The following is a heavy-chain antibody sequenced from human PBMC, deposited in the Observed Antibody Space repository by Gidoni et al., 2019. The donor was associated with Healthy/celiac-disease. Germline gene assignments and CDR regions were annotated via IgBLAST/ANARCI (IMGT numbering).Heavy chain of an antibody. CDR1: GFTFSSYW. CDR3: ARSWSSRSGPGGFDY. J-gene: IGHJ4*02. D-gene: IGHD6-13*01. V-gene: IGHV3-7*01. Sequence: EVQLVESGGGLVQPGGSLRLSCAASGFTFSSYWMSWVRQAPGKGLEWVANIKQDGSEKYYVDSVKGRFTISRDNAKNSLYLQMNSLRAEDTAVYYCARSWSSRSGPGGFDYWGQGTLVTVSS. CDR2: IKQDGSEK.